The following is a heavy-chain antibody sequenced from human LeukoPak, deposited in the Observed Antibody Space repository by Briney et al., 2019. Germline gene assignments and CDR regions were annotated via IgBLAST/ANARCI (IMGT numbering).Heavy chain of an antibody. Sequence: SETLSLTCTVSGGSISSGDYYWSWIRQPPGKGLEWIGYIYYSGSTYYNPSLKSRVTISVDTSKNQFSLKLSSVTAADTAVYYCATWFGELPFDYWGQGTLVTVSS. CDR3: ATWFGELPFDY. V-gene: IGHV4-30-4*01. J-gene: IGHJ4*02. D-gene: IGHD3-10*01. CDR2: IYYSGST. CDR1: GGSISSGDYY.